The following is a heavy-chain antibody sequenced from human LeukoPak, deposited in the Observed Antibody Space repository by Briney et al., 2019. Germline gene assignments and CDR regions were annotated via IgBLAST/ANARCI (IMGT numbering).Heavy chain of an antibody. CDR2: SSSSGSTI. Sequence: GGSLRLSCAASGFTLSDYYMGWIRQAPGKGLEWVSYSSSSGSTIYYADSVKGRFAISRDNAKNSLYLQMNSLRAGDTAVYYCARRRDFIDYWGQGTLVTVSS. CDR1: GFTLSDYY. CDR3: ARRRDFIDY. V-gene: IGHV3-11*01. D-gene: IGHD3/OR15-3a*01. J-gene: IGHJ4*02.